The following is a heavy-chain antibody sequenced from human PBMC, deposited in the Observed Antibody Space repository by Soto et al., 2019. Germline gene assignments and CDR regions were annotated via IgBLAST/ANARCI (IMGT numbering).Heavy chain of an antibody. J-gene: IGHJ4*02. CDR2: IYYSGST. D-gene: IGHD3-22*01. CDR1: GGSISSSSYY. CDR3: ARSSSVWDSSNYFDY. Sequence: PSETLSLTCTVSGGSISSSSYYWGWIRQPPGKGLEWIGSIYYSGSTYYNPSLKSRVTISVDTSKNQFSLKLSSVTAADTAVYYCARSSSVWDSSNYFDYWGQGTLVTVSS. V-gene: IGHV4-39*01.